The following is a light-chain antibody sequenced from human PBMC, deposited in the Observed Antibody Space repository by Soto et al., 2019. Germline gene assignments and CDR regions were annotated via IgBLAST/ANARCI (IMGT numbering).Light chain of an antibody. CDR3: QTWVTGPPWV. CDR2: LNNDGSH. Sequence: QPVLTQSPSASASLGASVKLTCTLSSGHSTYAIAWHQQQPEQGPRYLMKLNNDGSHTKGDGIPDRFSGSSSGAERYLTIASRQSEYEADYYWQTWVTGPPWVFGAGTKLTVL. V-gene: IGLV4-69*01. J-gene: IGLJ3*02. CDR1: SGHSTYA.